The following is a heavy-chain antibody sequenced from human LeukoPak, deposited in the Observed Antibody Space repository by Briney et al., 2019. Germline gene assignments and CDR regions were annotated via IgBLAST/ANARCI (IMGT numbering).Heavy chain of an antibody. D-gene: IGHD7-27*01. Sequence: GGSLRLSCAASGLNFRKSWMTWVRQAPGRGLEWVANIKDDGSEKYYVDSVKGRFTISRDNAKNSLYLQMNSLSAGDTAVYYCTNWGDTWGLDFWGQGILVSVSS. J-gene: IGHJ4*02. V-gene: IGHV3-7*01. CDR3: TNWGDTWGLDF. CDR1: GLNFRKSW. CDR2: IKDDGSEK.